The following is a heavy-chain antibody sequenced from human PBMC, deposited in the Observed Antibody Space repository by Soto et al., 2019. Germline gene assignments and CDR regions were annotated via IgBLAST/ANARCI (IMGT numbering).Heavy chain of an antibody. CDR3: ATMVRRQEKNY. Sequence: QVQLVESGGGVVQPGRSLRLSCAASGFTFSSYGMHWVRQAPGKGLEWVAVISYDGSNKYYADSVKGRFTISRDNSKNTLYLQMNSLRAEDTAVYYCATMVRRQEKNYWGQGTLVTVSS. V-gene: IGHV3-30*03. D-gene: IGHD3-10*01. CDR2: ISYDGSNK. J-gene: IGHJ4*02. CDR1: GFTFSSYG.